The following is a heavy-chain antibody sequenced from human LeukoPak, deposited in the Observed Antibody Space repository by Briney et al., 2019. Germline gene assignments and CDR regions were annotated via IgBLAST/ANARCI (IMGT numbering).Heavy chain of an antibody. Sequence: SETLSLTCGVSGDSISYFYWSWIRQAAGKGLEWIGRVASSGNTDYNASLKSRVTMSVDTSKNQLSLKVISVTAADTAVYYCARVNGARGYWGQGTLVTVSS. J-gene: IGHJ4*02. CDR1: GDSISYFY. CDR2: VASSGNT. D-gene: IGHD4-17*01. CDR3: ARVNGARGY. V-gene: IGHV4-4*07.